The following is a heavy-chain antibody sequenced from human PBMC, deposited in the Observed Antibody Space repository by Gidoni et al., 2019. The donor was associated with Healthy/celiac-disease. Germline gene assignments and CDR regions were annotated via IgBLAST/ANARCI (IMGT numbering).Heavy chain of an antibody. CDR3: ARCLGLKYYDFWSGYYTPGWFDP. D-gene: IGHD3-3*01. J-gene: IGHJ5*02. CDR1: GGSFSGYY. Sequence: QVQLQQWGAGLLQPSETLSLTCAVYGGSFSGYYWSWIRQPPGKGLEWIGEINHSGSTNYNPSLKSRVTISVDKSKNQFSLKLSSVTAADTAVYYCARCLGLKYYDFWSGYYTPGWFDPWGQGTLVTVSS. CDR2: INHSGST. V-gene: IGHV4-34*01.